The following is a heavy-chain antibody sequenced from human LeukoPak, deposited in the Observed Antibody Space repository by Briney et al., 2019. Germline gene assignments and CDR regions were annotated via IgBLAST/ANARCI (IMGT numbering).Heavy chain of an antibody. CDR1: GGSFIGYH. J-gene: IGHJ4*02. V-gene: IGHV4-34*01. CDR3: ARVIDCGGDCSRYFDY. Sequence: PSETLSLTCAVYGGSFIGYHWSWIRQPPGKGLELIGEINHSGSTNYNPSLKSLVAISVDTSKNQFSLKLSSVTAADTAVYYCARVIDCGGDCSRYFDYWGQGTLVTVSS. CDR2: INHSGST. D-gene: IGHD2-21*02.